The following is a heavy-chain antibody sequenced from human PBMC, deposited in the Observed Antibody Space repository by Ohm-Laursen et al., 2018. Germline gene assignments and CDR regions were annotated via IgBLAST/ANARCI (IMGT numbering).Heavy chain of an antibody. D-gene: IGHD3-10*01. CDR2: ISGSGGST. V-gene: IGHV3-23*01. Sequence: SLRLSCSASGFTFSSYAMSWVRQAPGKGLEWVSAISGSGGSTYYADSVKGRFTISRDNSKNTPYLQMNSLRAEDTAVYYCAKGSYYYGSGSYGDWFDHWGQGTLVTVSS. J-gene: IGHJ5*02. CDR3: AKGSYYYGSGSYGDWFDH. CDR1: GFTFSSYA.